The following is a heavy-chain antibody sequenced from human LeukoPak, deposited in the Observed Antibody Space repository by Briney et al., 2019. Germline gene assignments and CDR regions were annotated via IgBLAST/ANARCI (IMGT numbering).Heavy chain of an antibody. Sequence: ASVKVSCKASGYTFTSYYMHWVRQAPGQGLEWMGIINPSGGSTSYAQKFQGRVTMTRDTSTSTVYMELSSLRSEDTAVYYCARDPNGSGSYTYGMDVWGQGTTVTVSS. D-gene: IGHD3-10*01. CDR1: GYTFTSYY. CDR3: ARDPNGSGSYTYGMDV. CDR2: INPSGGST. J-gene: IGHJ6*02. V-gene: IGHV1-46*01.